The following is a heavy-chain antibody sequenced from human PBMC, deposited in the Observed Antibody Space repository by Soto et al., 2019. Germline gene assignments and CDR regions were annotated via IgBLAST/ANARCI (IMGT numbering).Heavy chain of an antibody. Sequence: GASVKASCKTSGYTFTSYGLSWVRQAPGQGLEWMGWISAYNGNTNYAQKLQGRVTMTTDTSTSTAYMELRSLRSDDTAVYYCARVVVVAATLWFDPWGQGTLVTVSS. V-gene: IGHV1-18*01. CDR1: GYTFTSYG. CDR2: ISAYNGNT. CDR3: ARVVVVAATLWFDP. J-gene: IGHJ5*02. D-gene: IGHD2-15*01.